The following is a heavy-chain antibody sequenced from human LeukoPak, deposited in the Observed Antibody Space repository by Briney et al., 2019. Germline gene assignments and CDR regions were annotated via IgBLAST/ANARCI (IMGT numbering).Heavy chain of an antibody. J-gene: IGHJ4*02. CDR2: ISYDGSNK. V-gene: IGHV3-30-3*01. D-gene: IGHD3-22*01. CDR1: GFTFSSYA. CDR3: ARDRGYDSSVSDY. Sequence: GGSLRLSCAASGFTFSSYAMHWVRQAPGKGLEWVAVISYDGSNKYYADSVKGRFTISRDNSKNTLYLQMNSLRAEDTAVYYCARDRGYDSSVSDYWGQGTLVTVSS.